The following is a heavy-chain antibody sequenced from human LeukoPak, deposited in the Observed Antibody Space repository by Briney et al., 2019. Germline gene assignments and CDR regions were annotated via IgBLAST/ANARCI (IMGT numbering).Heavy chain of an antibody. CDR1: GFTFSSYS. J-gene: IGHJ3*02. D-gene: IGHD3-22*01. CDR2: ISSSSSTI. CDR3: AKASPWYYDSSGYLLDI. Sequence: PGGSLRLSCAASGFTFSSYSMNWVRQAPGKGLEWVSYISSSSSTIYYADSVKGRFTISRDNAKNSLYLQMNSLRAEDTAVYYCAKASPWYYDSSGYLLDIWGQGTMVTVSS. V-gene: IGHV3-48*01.